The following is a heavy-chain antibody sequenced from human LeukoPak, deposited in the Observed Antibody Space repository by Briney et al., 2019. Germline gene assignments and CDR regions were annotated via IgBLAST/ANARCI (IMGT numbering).Heavy chain of an antibody. V-gene: IGHV4-59*08. J-gene: IGHJ6*03. CDR3: ARVEGSSSSWYPSYYYYYMDV. CDR1: GGSISSYY. CDR2: IYYSGYT. D-gene: IGHD6-13*01. Sequence: SETLSLTCTVSGGSISSYYWSWIRQPPGKGLEWIGCIYYSGYTNYKSSLKSRVTISVDTSKNQFSLKLSSVTAADTAVYYCARVEGSSSSWYPSYYYYYMDVWGKGTTVTVSS.